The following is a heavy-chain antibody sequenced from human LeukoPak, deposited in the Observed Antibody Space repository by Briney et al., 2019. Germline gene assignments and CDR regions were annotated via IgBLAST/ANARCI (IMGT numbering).Heavy chain of an antibody. CDR1: GGSISGYY. CDR2: IYYSGST. V-gene: IGHV4-59*01. Sequence: SETLSLTCTVSGGSISGYYWSWIRQPPGKGLEWIGYIYYSGSTNYNPSLKSRVTISVDTSKNQFSLKLSSVTAADTAVYYCARDSDCSGGSCYFDYWGQGTLVPVSS. D-gene: IGHD2-15*01. CDR3: ARDSDCSGGSCYFDY. J-gene: IGHJ4*02.